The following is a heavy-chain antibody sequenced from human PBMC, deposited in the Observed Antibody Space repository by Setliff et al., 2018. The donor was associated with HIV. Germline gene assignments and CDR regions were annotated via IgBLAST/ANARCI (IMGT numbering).Heavy chain of an antibody. Sequence: SVKVSCKASRRTFNSHTINWVRQAPGQGLDWMGRIIPILGVANHAQRFQGKVTITADKSTSTAYMELTSLRFDDTAMYYCVRGVQSPPHYSYYYMDVWGEGTMVTVSS. CDR3: VRGVQSPPHYSYYYMDV. J-gene: IGHJ6*03. V-gene: IGHV1-69*02. CDR1: RRTFNSHT. CDR2: IIPILGVA. D-gene: IGHD3-3*01.